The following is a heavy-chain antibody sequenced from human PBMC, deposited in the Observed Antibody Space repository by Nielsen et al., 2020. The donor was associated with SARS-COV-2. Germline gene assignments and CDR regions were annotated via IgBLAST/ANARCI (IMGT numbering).Heavy chain of an antibody. D-gene: IGHD2-8*01. Sequence: SETLSLTCTVSGGSISSSSYYWGWIRQPPGKGLEWIGSIYYSGSTYYNPSLKSRVTISIDTSKNQFSLNLRFVTAADTAVYYCARAPDIVLQPTAIPLWGQGTMVPVSS. CDR2: IYYSGST. J-gene: IGHJ3*01. CDR1: GGSISSSSYY. CDR3: ARAPDIVLQPTAIPL. V-gene: IGHV4-39*07.